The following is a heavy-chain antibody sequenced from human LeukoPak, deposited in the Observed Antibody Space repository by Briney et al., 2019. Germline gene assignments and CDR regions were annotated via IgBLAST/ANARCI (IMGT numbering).Heavy chain of an antibody. V-gene: IGHV4-61*01. CDR2: IYYSGST. D-gene: IGHD3-22*01. Sequence: SETLSLTCTVSGGSISSSSYYWSWIRQPPGKGLEWIGYIYYSGSTNYNPSLKSRVTISVDTSKNQFSLKLSSVTAADTAVYYCARDSRITMIPPYKDAFDIWGQGTMVTVSS. J-gene: IGHJ3*02. CDR3: ARDSRITMIPPYKDAFDI. CDR1: GGSISSSSYY.